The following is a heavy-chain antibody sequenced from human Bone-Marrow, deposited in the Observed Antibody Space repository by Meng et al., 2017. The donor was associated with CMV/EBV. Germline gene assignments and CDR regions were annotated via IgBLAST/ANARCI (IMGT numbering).Heavy chain of an antibody. J-gene: IGHJ6*02. D-gene: IGHD6-13*01. CDR2: INPNSGAS. V-gene: IGHV1-8*02. Sequence: ASVKVSCKASGGTFSSYAISWVRQASGQGLEWMGWINPNSGASYNAQQFQGRVTMTRNTSISTAYMELSSLRSEDTAVYYCARGGLEGSSWYFGYYYYGMAVWGQGHTVTVSS. CDR1: GGTFSSYA. CDR3: ARGGLEGSSWYFGYYYYGMAV.